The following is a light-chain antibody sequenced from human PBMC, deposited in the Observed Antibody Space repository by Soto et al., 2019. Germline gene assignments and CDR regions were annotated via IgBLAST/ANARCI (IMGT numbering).Light chain of an antibody. V-gene: IGLV2-14*03. Sequence: QSALTQPASVSGSPGQSIAISCTGTSSDVGGYNYVYWYQHHPRKAPKLMIYDVSNRPSGVSNRFSGSKSGNTASLTISGLQAEDEADYYCSSSTRSSTLYVVFGGGTKLTVL. CDR1: SSDVGGYNY. J-gene: IGLJ2*01. CDR2: DVS. CDR3: SSSTRSSTLYVV.